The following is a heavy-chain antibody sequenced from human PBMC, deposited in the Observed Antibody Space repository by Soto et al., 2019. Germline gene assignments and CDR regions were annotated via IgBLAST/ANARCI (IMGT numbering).Heavy chain of an antibody. CDR3: TRLPANYDFWSGHPGY. D-gene: IGHD3-3*01. CDR2: IRSKANSYAT. CDR1: GFTFSGSA. Sequence: GGSLRLSCAASGFTFSGSAMHWVRQASGKGLEWVGRIRSKANSYATAYAASVKGRFTISRDDSKNTAYLQMNSLKTEDTAVYYCTRLPANYDFWSGHPGYWGQGTLVTAPQ. V-gene: IGHV3-73*01. J-gene: IGHJ4*02.